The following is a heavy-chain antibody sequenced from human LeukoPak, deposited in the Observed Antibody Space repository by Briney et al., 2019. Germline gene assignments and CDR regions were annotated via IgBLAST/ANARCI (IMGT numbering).Heavy chain of an antibody. J-gene: IGHJ4*02. V-gene: IGHV1-8*03. CDR2: MNPNSGNT. D-gene: IGHD6-13*01. Sequence: GASVTVSCKASGYTFTNYGISWVRQATGQGLEWVGYMNPNSGNTGFAQKFQGRVTITNNTSISTAYMELSSLRSEDTAVYYCARVRDIAAAGTDFDYWGQGTLVTVSS. CDR1: GYTFTNYG. CDR3: ARVRDIAAAGTDFDY.